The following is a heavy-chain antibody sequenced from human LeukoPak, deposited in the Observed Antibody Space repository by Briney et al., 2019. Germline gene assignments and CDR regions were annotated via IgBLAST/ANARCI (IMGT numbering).Heavy chain of an antibody. Sequence: ASMKVSCKSSGFTFTDYYIHWVRQAPGQGLEWMGYIGPHSSATSSPQGFQGRVTMTRDTFMSTAYMELTRLTSDDTAVYYCAREGNGLLSKDFDYWGQGTLVTVSS. V-gene: IGHV1-2*02. CDR1: GFTFTDYY. CDR2: IGPHSSAT. D-gene: IGHD2/OR15-2a*01. CDR3: AREGNGLLSKDFDY. J-gene: IGHJ4*02.